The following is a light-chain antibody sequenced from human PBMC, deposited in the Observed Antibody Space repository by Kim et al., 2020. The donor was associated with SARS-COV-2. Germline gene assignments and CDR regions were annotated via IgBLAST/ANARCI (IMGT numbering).Light chain of an antibody. J-gene: IGKJ4*01. CDR3: QQHAAWPPALT. CDR1: QSINIY. V-gene: IGKV3-11*01. Sequence: PGESATLACRARQSINIYVAWYQQKPGRAPRLLIYDASKRVSGVPARFSGGGSGMDFALTINGLEPEDFSVYYCQQHAAWPPALTFGGGTKVDIK. CDR2: DAS.